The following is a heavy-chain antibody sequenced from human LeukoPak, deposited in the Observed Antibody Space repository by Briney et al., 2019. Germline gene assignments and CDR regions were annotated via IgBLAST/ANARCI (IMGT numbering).Heavy chain of an antibody. CDR3: ASAPKYYGSGSYSYYYYGMDV. CDR2: MNPNSGNT. J-gene: IGHJ6*02. D-gene: IGHD3-10*01. Sequence: ASVKVSSKASGYTFTSYDINWVRQATGQGLEWMGWMNPNSGNTGYAQKFQGRVTITRNTSISTAYMELSSLRSEDTAVYYCASAPKYYGSGSYSYYYYGMDVWGQGTTVTVSS. V-gene: IGHV1-8*01. CDR1: GYTFTSYD.